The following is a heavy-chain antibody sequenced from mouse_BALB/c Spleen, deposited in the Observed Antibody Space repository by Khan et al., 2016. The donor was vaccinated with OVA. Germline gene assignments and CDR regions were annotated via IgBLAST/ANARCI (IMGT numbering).Heavy chain of an antibody. CDR3: ARHYYGGNLYWYFDV. CDR2: IFPGDDST. V-gene: IGHV1-85*01. D-gene: IGHD1-1*02. Sequence: QVRLQQSGAELVKPGASVKLSCKASGYTFTSYDINWVRQRPEQGLEWIGWIFPGDDSTKYNEKFKGKATLTTDKSSSTAYMQLSRLTSEDSAVYCGARHYYGGNLYWYFDVWGAGTTVTVSS. J-gene: IGHJ1*01. CDR1: GYTFTSYD.